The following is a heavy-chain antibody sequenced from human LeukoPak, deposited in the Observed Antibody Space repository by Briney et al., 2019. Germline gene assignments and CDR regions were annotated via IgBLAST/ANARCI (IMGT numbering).Heavy chain of an antibody. J-gene: IGHJ6*02. CDR2: IYYSGST. CDR3: ARDYPPGIDDYGMDV. Sequence: SETLSLTCTVSGGSISSGGYYWGWIRQHPGKGLEWIGYIYYSGSTYYNPSLKSRVTISVDTSKNQFSLKLSSVTAADTAVYYCARDYPPGIDDYGMDVWGQGTTVTVSS. D-gene: IGHD2-15*01. CDR1: GGSISSGGYY. V-gene: IGHV4-31*03.